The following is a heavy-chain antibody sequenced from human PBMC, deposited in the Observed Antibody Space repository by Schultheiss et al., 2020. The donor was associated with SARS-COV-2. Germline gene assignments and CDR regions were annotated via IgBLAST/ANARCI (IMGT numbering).Heavy chain of an antibody. J-gene: IGHJ6*02. V-gene: IGHV4-38-2*01. D-gene: IGHD3-10*01. CDR1: DYSIRSDYY. Sequence: SETLSLTCAVSDYSIRSDYYWGWIRQPPGKGLEWIGSIYYSGSTYYNPSLKSRVTISVDRSKNQFSLKLSSVTAADTAVYYCARGSGVPSSGMDVWGQGTTVTVSS. CDR3: ARGSGVPSSGMDV. CDR2: IYYSGST.